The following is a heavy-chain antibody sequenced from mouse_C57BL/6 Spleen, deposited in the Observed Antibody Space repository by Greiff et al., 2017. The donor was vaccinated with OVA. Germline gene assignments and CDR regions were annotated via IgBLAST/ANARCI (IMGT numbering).Heavy chain of an antibody. CDR3: TRAGATDYFDY. Sequence: EVHLVESGEGLVKPGGSLKLSCAASGFTFSSYAMSWVRQTPEKRLEWVAYISSGGDYIYYADTVKGRFIISRDNARNTLYLQMSSLKSEGTAMYYCTRAGATDYFDYWGQGTTLTVSS. J-gene: IGHJ2*01. V-gene: IGHV5-9-1*02. D-gene: IGHD3-1*01. CDR1: GFTFSSYA. CDR2: ISSGGDYI.